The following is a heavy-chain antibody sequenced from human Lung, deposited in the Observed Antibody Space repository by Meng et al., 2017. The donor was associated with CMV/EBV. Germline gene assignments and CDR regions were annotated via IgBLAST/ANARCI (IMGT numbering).Heavy chain of an antibody. CDR2: INHSGST. D-gene: IGHD2-15*01. CDR1: GGSFSGYY. V-gene: IGHV4-34*01. Sequence: LXFAVYGGSFSGYYWSWIRQPPGKGLEWSGEINHSGSTNYNPSLKSRVTISVDTSKNQFSLKLSSVTAADTAVYYCARMVVAPLVFDYWGQGTLVTVSS. J-gene: IGHJ4*02. CDR3: ARMVVAPLVFDY.